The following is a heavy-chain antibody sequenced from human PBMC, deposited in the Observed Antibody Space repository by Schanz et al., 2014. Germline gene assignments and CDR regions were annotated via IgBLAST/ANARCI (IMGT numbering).Heavy chain of an antibody. CDR2: IWFDGSNK. J-gene: IGHJ4*02. CDR3: AKDYRTGAIDY. D-gene: IGHD7-27*01. CDR1: GFTFSRSG. V-gene: IGHV3-33*06. Sequence: QVQLVESGGGLVQPGRSLRLSCAASGFTFSRSGMHWVRQAPGKGLEWGAIIWFDGSNKYYADSVKGRFTISRDNSKNTLLLQMNSLRAEDTAVYYCAKDYRTGAIDYWGQGTLVTVSS.